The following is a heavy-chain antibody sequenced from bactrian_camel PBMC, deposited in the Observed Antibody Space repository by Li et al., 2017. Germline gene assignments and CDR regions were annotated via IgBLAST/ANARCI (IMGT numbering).Heavy chain of an antibody. CDR3: AAAEFELNPYCSGGYGRSGFGY. D-gene: IGHD2*01. CDR1: GRTWV. J-gene: IGHJ6*01. Sequence: QVQLVESGGGSVEPGGSLILSCEGTGRTWVMAWFRQAPGQEREGVASIDSLSSTRYAASVKGRFTISTDNAKNSLYLQLNSLKPEDTAMYYCAAAEFELNPYCSGGYGRSGFGYWGQGTQVTVS. V-gene: IGHV3S53*01. CDR2: IDSLSST.